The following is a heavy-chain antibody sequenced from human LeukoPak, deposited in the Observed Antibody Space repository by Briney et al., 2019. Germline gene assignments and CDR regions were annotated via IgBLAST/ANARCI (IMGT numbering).Heavy chain of an antibody. CDR1: GGSISSYY. D-gene: IGHD7-27*01. Sequence: SETLSLTCTVSGGSISSYYWSWIRQPPGKGLEWIGEINHSGSTNYNPSLKSRVTISVDTSKNQFSLKLSSVTAADTAVYYCARVPSNWGTMGDYWGQGTLVTVSS. V-gene: IGHV4-34*01. CDR2: INHSGST. CDR3: ARVPSNWGTMGDY. J-gene: IGHJ4*02.